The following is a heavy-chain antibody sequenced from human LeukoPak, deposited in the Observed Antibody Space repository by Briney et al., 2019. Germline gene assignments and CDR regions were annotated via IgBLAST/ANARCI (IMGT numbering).Heavy chain of an antibody. Sequence: AGSLRLSCAASGFTFGTYWMSWVRQAPGKGLEWVANINEDGSQKDYLDSVKGRFTISRDNDKDSLYLQMSSLRAEDAAIYYCVRDIDHWGQGTLVTVSS. CDR2: INEDGSQK. V-gene: IGHV3-7*04. J-gene: IGHJ4*02. CDR3: VRDIDH. CDR1: GFTFGTYW.